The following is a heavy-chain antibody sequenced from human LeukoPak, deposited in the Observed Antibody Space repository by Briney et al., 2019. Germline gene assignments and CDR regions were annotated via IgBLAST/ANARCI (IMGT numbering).Heavy chain of an antibody. CDR3: ARDSFVSYQLLSRPLYFDL. J-gene: IGHJ2*01. V-gene: IGHV3-21*01. CDR2: ISSSSSYI. Sequence: PGGSLRLSCAASGFTFSSYSMNWVRQAPGKGLEWVSSISSSSSYIYYADSVKGRFTISRDNAKNSLYLQMNSLRAEDTAVYYCARDSFVSYQLLSRPLYFDLWGRGTLVTVSS. CDR1: GFTFSSYS. D-gene: IGHD2-2*01.